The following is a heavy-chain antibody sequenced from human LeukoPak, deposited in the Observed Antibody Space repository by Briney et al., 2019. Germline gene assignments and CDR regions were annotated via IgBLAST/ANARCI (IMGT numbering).Heavy chain of an antibody. Sequence: GGSPRLSCAASGFTFSSYAMSWVRQAPGKGLEWVSAISGSGGSTYYADSVKGRFTISRDNSKNTLYLQMNSLRAEDTAVYYCAIRGSGSYTNYYMDVWGRGTTVTVSS. V-gene: IGHV3-23*01. CDR1: GFTFSSYA. CDR2: ISGSGGST. J-gene: IGHJ6*03. D-gene: IGHD3-10*01. CDR3: AIRGSGSYTNYYMDV.